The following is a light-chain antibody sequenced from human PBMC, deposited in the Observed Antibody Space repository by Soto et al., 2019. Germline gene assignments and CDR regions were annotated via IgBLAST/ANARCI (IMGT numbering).Light chain of an antibody. CDR2: GIS. V-gene: IGKV3D-15*01. CDR3: QKYYSYPQT. J-gene: IGKJ1*01. Sequence: EILLTQSPATLSLSPGERATLSCRASQSVSSYLAWYQQKPGQAPRLLIYGISSRPTGIPDRLSGSGSGTDSNLTISCLQSEDFATYYCQKYYSYPQTFGQGTKVDIK. CDR1: QSVSSY.